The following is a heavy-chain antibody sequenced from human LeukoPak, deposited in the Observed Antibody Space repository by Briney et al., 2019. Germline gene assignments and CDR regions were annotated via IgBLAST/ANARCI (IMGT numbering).Heavy chain of an antibody. J-gene: IGHJ4*02. CDR2: ISYDGSNK. CDR3: ARDSAYYYGSGSYYYPGY. D-gene: IGHD3-10*01. Sequence: PGGSLRLSCAASGFTFSSYSMNWVRQAPGKGLEWVAVISYDGSNKYYADSVKGRFTISRDNSKNTLYLQMNSLRAEDTAVYYCARDSAYYYGSGSYYYPGYWGQGTLVTVSS. V-gene: IGHV3-30*03. CDR1: GFTFSSYS.